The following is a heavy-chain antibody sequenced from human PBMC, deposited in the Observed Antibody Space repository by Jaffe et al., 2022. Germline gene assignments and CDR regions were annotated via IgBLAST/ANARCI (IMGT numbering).Heavy chain of an antibody. V-gene: IGHV1-69*01. J-gene: IGHJ5*02. CDR1: GGTFSSYA. CDR2: IIPIFGTA. Sequence: QVQLVQSGAEVKKPGSSVKVSCKASGGTFSSYAISWVRQAPGQGLEWMGGIIPIFGTANYAQKFQGRVTITADESTSTAYMELSSLRSEDTAVYYCARIINSGSYYPLYNWFDPWGQGTLVTVSS. D-gene: IGHD1-26*01. CDR3: ARIINSGSYYPLYNWFDP.